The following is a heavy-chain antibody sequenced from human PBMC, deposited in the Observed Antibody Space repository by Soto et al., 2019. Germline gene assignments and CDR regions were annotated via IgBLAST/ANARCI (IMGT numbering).Heavy chain of an antibody. V-gene: IGHV3-30*18. CDR1: GFSFSTYG. D-gene: IGHD6-6*01. Sequence: QVQMVECGGGVVQPGRSLRLSCAASGFSFSTYGMHWVRQAPGKGLEWMAVISNDGSNKYYADSVKGRFTISRDNSKDTLFLQMNSLRGEDTAIYYCAKVIRADSTSSNFYYYSGMDVWGQGTTVTVSS. CDR3: AKVIRADSTSSNFYYYSGMDV. J-gene: IGHJ6*02. CDR2: ISNDGSNK.